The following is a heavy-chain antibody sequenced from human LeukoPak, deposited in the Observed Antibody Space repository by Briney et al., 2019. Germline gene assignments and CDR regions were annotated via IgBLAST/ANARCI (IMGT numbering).Heavy chain of an antibody. CDR2: ISSSGSTI. Sequence: PGGSLRLSCAASGFTFSDYYMSWIRQAPGKGLEWVSYISSSGSTIYYADSVKGRFTISRDNAKNSLYLQMNSLRAEDTAVYYCARDARGVFPQQLVLTPLPRKSWGQGTLVTVSS. CDR1: GFTFSDYY. J-gene: IGHJ1*01. V-gene: IGHV3-11*01. CDR3: ARDARGVFPQQLVLTPLPRKS. D-gene: IGHD6-13*01.